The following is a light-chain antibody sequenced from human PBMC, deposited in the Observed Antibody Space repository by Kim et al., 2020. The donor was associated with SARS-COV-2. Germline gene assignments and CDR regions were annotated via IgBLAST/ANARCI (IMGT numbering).Light chain of an antibody. J-gene: IGLJ1*01. CDR1: KLGDKY. Sequence: YELTQPPSVSVSPGQTASITCSGDKLGDKYACWYQQKPGQSPVLVIYQDSKRPSGIPERFSGSNSGNTATLTISGTQAMDEADYYCQAWDSSTAYVFGTRTKVTVL. V-gene: IGLV3-1*01. CDR2: QDS. CDR3: QAWDSSTAYV.